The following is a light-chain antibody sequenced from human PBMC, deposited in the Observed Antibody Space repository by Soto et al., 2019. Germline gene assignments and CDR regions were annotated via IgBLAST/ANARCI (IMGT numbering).Light chain of an antibody. CDR1: SSNIGAGYD. Sequence: QSALTQPPSVSGAPGQRVTISCTGSSSNIGAGYDVNWYQQLPGTAPKFLIYGNSNRPSGVPDRFSGSKSGTSASLAITGLQAEDEADYYCQSYDSSLSGYVFGIGTKLTVL. CDR3: QSYDSSLSGYV. J-gene: IGLJ1*01. CDR2: GNS. V-gene: IGLV1-40*01.